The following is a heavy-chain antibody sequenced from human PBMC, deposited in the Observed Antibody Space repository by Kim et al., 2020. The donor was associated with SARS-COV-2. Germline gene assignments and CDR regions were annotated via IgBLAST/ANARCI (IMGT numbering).Heavy chain of an antibody. V-gene: IGHV3-66*01. Sequence: GGSLRLSCAASGFTVSSNYMSWVRQAPGKGLEWVSVIYSGGSTYYADSVKGRFTISRDNSKNTLYLQMNSLRAEDTAVYYCASVSGWEPSRDYWGQGTLVTVSS. CDR3: ASVSGWEPSRDY. D-gene: IGHD6-19*01. CDR1: GFTVSSNY. CDR2: IYSGGST. J-gene: IGHJ4*02.